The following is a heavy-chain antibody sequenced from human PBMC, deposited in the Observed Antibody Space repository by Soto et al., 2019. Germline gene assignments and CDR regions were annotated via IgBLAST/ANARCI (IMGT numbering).Heavy chain of an antibody. CDR2: ISSSGSTI. CDR1: GFTFSDYY. V-gene: IGHV3-11*01. D-gene: IGHD3-10*01. J-gene: IGHJ4*02. CDR3: ARQGPAMVRKYYFDY. Sequence: PGGSLRLSCAASGFTFSDYYMSWIRQAPGKGLEWVSYISSSGSTIYYADSVRGRFTISRDNAKNSLYLQMNSLRAEDTAVYYCARQGPAMVRKYYFDYWGQGTLVTVSS.